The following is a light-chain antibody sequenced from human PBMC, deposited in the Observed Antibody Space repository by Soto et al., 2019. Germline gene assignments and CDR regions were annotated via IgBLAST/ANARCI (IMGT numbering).Light chain of an antibody. Sequence: QSALSQPRSVSGSPGQSGTVSCMRTSSDVGDYNSVSWYQQHPGKAPKLMIYDVSKRPSGVPDRFSGSKSGNTASLTTSGLQAEDEADYYCCSSVGGYSYVFGIGTKVTAL. CDR2: DVS. V-gene: IGLV2-11*01. CDR3: CSSVGGYSYV. CDR1: SSDVGDYNS. J-gene: IGLJ1*01.